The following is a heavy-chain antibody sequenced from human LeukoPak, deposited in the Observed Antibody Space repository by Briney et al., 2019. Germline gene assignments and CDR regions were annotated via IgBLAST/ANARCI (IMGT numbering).Heavy chain of an antibody. J-gene: IGHJ4*02. CDR3: ARGGRSTGGYHFDH. D-gene: IGHD3-16*01. CDR1: GFTFSSYT. CDR2: ISYDGSSE. V-gene: IGHV3-30-3*01. Sequence: GGSLRLSCAASGFTFSSYTMHWVRQAPGKGLEWVALISYDGSSEYYADSVKGRFTISRDNSENTLYVQMNSLRAEDTAVYYCARGGRSTGGYHFDHWGQGTLVSVSS.